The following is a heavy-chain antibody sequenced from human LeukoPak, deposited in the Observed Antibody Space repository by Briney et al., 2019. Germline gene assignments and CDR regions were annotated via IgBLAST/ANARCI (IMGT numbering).Heavy chain of an antibody. CDR2: ISHSGST. D-gene: IGHD3-10*01. Sequence: SETLSHTCAVYGGSFSGYYWSWIRQPPGKGLEWIGEISHSGSTNYTPSLKSRVTISVDTSKNQFSLKLSSVTAADTAVYYCARLWFGESNDYWGQGTLVTVSS. J-gene: IGHJ4*02. V-gene: IGHV4-34*01. CDR3: ARLWFGESNDY. CDR1: GGSFSGYY.